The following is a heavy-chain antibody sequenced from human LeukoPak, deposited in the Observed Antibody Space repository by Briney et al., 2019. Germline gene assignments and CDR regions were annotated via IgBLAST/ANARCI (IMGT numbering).Heavy chain of an antibody. CDR1: GGSFSGYY. V-gene: IGHV4-34*01. Sequence: SETLSLTCAVYGGSFSGYYWSWIRQPPGKGLEWIGEINHSGSTNYNPSLKSRVTISVDTSKNQSSLKLSSVTAADTAVYYCARDNPTSNYGVGTWGWFDPWGQGTLVTVSS. CDR2: INHSGST. J-gene: IGHJ5*02. D-gene: IGHD4-11*01. CDR3: ARDNPTSNYGVGTWGWFDP.